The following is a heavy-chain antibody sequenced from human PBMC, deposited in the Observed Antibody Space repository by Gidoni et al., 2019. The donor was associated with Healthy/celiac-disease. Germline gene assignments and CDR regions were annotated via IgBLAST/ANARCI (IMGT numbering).Heavy chain of an antibody. Sequence: EVQLVPSGAEVKKPGESLRIHCKRSGYSFTRYWIRWVRQMPGKGLEWMGRIDPSDSYTNYSPSFQGHVTISADQSISTAYLQWSSLKASDTAMYYCARRGITGTTWHYYYYYGMDVWGQGTTVTVSS. CDR3: ARRGITGTTWHYYYYYGMDV. CDR1: GYSFTRYW. J-gene: IGHJ6*02. V-gene: IGHV5-10-1*03. D-gene: IGHD1-7*01. CDR2: IDPSDSYT.